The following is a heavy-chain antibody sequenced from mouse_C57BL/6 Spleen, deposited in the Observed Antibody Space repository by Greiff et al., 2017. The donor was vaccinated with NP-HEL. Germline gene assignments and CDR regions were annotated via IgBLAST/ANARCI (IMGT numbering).Heavy chain of an antibody. CDR1: GFTFSDYG. CDR2: ISSGSSSI. J-gene: IGHJ3*01. V-gene: IGHV5-17*01. Sequence: EVNVVEPGGGLVKPGGSLKLSCAASGFTFSDYGMHWVRQAPEKGLEWVAYISSGSSSIYYADTVKGRFTISRDNAQNTLFLQMTSLRSEDTAMYYCAYFFAYWGQESLVPVSA. CDR3: AYFFAY.